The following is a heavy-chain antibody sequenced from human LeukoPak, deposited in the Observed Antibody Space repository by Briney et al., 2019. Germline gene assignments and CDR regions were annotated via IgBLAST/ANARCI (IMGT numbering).Heavy chain of an antibody. V-gene: IGHV3-30*04. D-gene: IGHD2-15*01. CDR3: AKGVDYCSGGSCPADY. Sequence: PGGSLRLSCTASGFTFSPYAMHWVRQAPGKGLEWVAVISYDGSDKYYADSVKGRFTISRDNSKNTLYLQMNSLRAEDTAVYYCAKGVDYCSGGSCPADYWGPGTLVTVSS. CDR1: GFTFSPYA. J-gene: IGHJ4*02. CDR2: ISYDGSDK.